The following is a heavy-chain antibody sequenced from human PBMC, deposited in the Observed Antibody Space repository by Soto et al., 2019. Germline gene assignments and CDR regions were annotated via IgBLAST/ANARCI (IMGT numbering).Heavy chain of an antibody. CDR3: ASSYGSGYRAFDY. V-gene: IGHV1-69*02. J-gene: IGHJ4*02. D-gene: IGHD3-10*01. CDR2: INPILSMS. CDR1: GDTFTFYS. Sequence: QVQLVQSGAEVKKPGSSVRVSCKASGDTFTFYSINWVRQAPGLGLEWMGRINPILSMSNYAQRFQGRVTMTADKSTSTAYMELSSLRSEDTAMYYCASSYGSGYRAFDYWGKGALVTGSS.